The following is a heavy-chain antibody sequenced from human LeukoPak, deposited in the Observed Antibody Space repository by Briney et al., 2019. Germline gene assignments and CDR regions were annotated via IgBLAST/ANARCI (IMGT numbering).Heavy chain of an antibody. D-gene: IGHD1-26*01. CDR3: TRESGTYHGNDY. J-gene: IGHJ4*02. Sequence: ASVTVSCTSSGYTFTVYYMHWVRQAPGQGLEWMGRINPNNGATNYAQKLQGRVTITGDTSISTAYMELSSLRSDDTAVYYCTRESGTYHGNDYWGQGTLVTVSS. CDR1: GYTFTVYY. V-gene: IGHV1-2*06. CDR2: INPNNGAT.